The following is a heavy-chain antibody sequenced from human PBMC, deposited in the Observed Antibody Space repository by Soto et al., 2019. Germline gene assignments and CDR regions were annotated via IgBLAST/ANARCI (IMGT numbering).Heavy chain of an antibody. CDR2: IHDTGRT. D-gene: IGHD3-10*01. V-gene: IGHV4-4*07. Sequence: PSETLSLTCTVSGDSLSTYYWSWIRQPAGERLEWIGRIHDTGRTNYNPSLKSRVTMSVDTSKNQFSLRVNSVTAADTAVYYCARASLSGTSRFDSRGQGTLVTASS. CDR3: ARASLSGTSRFDS. CDR1: GDSLSTYY. J-gene: IGHJ4*02.